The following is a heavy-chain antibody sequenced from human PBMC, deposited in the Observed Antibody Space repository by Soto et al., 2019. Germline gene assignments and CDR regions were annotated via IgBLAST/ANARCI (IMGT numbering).Heavy chain of an antibody. J-gene: IGHJ6*02. CDR3: ARGDSTDCSNGVCSFFYNHDMDV. D-gene: IGHD2-8*01. CDR2: INPKSGGT. CDR1: GYTFTSYY. V-gene: IGHV1-2*04. Sequence: GASVKVSCKASGYTFTSYYMHWVRQAPGQGLEWMGIINPKSGGTSTAQKFQGWVTMTTDTSIGTASMELTRLTSDDTAIYYCARGDSTDCSNGVCSFFYNHDMDVWGQGTTVPVSS.